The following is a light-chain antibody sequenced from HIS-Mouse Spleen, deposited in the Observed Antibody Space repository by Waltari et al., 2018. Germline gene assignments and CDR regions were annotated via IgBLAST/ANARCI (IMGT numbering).Light chain of an antibody. CDR2: DVS. CDR3: SSYTSSSTVV. Sequence: QSALTQPASVSGSPGESITMSCTGTSSDVAGYNHVLRYQQHPGKAPKLMIYDVSNRPSGVSNRFSGSKSGNTASLTISGLQAEDEADYYCSSYTSSSTVVFGGGTKLTVL. V-gene: IGLV2-14*03. CDR1: SSDVAGYNH. J-gene: IGLJ2*01.